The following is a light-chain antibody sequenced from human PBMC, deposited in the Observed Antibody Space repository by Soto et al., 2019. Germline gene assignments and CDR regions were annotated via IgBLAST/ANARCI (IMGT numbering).Light chain of an antibody. CDR3: PQRSNWYT. CDR2: DAS. V-gene: IGKV3-11*01. CDR1: QSVSSY. J-gene: IGKJ2*01. Sequence: EIVLTQSPATLSLSPGERATLSCRASQSVSSYLAWYQQKPGQAPRLLLYDASNRATGIPARFSGSGSGTDFTLTISSLEPADFAVYYCPQRSNWYTFGQGTNLEIK.